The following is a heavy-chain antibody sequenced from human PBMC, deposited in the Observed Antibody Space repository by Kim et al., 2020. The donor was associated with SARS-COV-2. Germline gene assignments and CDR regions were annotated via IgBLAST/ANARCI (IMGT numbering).Heavy chain of an antibody. CDR2: IKQDGSEK. CDR3: VRDRYDLLTGYNDAFDV. J-gene: IGHJ3*01. D-gene: IGHD3-9*01. CDR1: GFTFTTYW. Sequence: GGSLRLSCVVSGFTFTTYWMSWVRRAPGKGLEWVANIKQDGSEKYYVDSVKGRFTISRDNAKNSLYLQTNSLRGEDTAVYYCVRDRYDLLTGYNDAFDVWGQGTLVTVSS. V-gene: IGHV3-7*01.